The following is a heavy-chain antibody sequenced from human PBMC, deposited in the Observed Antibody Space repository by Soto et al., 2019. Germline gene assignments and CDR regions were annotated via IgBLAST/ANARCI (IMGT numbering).Heavy chain of an antibody. CDR1: EYTFTSYA. V-gene: IGHV1-3*01. J-gene: IGHJ2*01. CDR3: ARAPSWWYYDL. CDR2: INAGNGNT. Sequence: ASVKVSCKASEYTFTSYAMHWVRQAPGQRLEWMGWINAGNGNTKYSQKFQGRVTITRDTSASTAYMELSSLRSEDTAVYYCARAPSWWYYDLWGRGTLVTVSS.